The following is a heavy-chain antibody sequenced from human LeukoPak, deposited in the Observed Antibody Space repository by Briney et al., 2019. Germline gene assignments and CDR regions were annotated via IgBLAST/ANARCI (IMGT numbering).Heavy chain of an antibody. Sequence: GGSLDLSCEASGFTFSSYAMSWVRRAPGKGLGWVAGISGSGGSTYYADSVKGRLTIYRGNCKNALYLQMNSLRAEDTAVYYCAKDLTGDFDYWGQGTLVTVSS. J-gene: IGHJ4*02. V-gene: IGHV3-23*01. D-gene: IGHD1-20*01. CDR2: ISGSGGST. CDR3: AKDLTGDFDY. CDR1: GFTFSSYA.